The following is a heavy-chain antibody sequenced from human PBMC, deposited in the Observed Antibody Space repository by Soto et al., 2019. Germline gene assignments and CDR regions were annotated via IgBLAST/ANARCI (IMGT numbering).Heavy chain of an antibody. D-gene: IGHD2-15*01. CDR1: GFTFSSYA. J-gene: IGHJ4*02. V-gene: IGHV3-23*01. CDR2: VSIGGST. Sequence: DVQLLESGGGLVQPAGSLRLSCAASGFTFSSYAMGWVRQGPGKGLEWVAVVSIGGSTHYAASVRGRFTISRDNSKNTLSLQMNSLTAEDTAVYFCAKRRGAGGHFDYWGQGALVTVSS. CDR3: AKRRGAGGHFDY.